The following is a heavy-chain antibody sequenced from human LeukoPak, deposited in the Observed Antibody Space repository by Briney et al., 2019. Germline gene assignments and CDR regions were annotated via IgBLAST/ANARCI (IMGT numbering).Heavy chain of an antibody. J-gene: IGHJ6*02. D-gene: IGHD2-15*01. CDR2: IKSKTDGGTT. CDR3: TKGSQYFYGMDV. Sequence: GGSLRLSCAASGFTFSNAWMNWVRQAPGKGLEWVGRIKSKTDGGTTDYAAPVKGRFTISRDDSKNTLYLQMNSLKTEDTAVYYCTKGSQYFYGMDVWGQRNPVTVSS. V-gene: IGHV3-15*07. CDR1: GFTFSNAW.